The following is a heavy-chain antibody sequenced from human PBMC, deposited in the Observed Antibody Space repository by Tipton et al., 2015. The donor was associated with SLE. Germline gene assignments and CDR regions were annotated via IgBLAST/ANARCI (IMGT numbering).Heavy chain of an antibody. CDR3: GGGTGAYFDH. CDR2: IRADGSNK. Sequence: SLRLSCAASGFSVTNNYISWVRQAPGKGLEWVAFIRADGSNKDYADSVKGRFTTSRDNSKNTLYLQMNRLGVEGTAVYYCGGGTGAYFDHWGQGTLVTVSS. D-gene: IGHD3-16*01. CDR1: GFSVTNNY. V-gene: IGHV3-30*02. J-gene: IGHJ4*02.